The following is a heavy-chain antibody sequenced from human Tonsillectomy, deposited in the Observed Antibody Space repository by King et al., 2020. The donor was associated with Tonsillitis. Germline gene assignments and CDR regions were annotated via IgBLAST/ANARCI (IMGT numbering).Heavy chain of an antibody. J-gene: IGHJ4*02. V-gene: IGHV3-30*02. CDR1: GFTFSSYG. CDR3: AILWGSEVGSWYAYFDY. D-gene: IGHD6-13*01. Sequence: QVQLVESGGGVVQPGGSLRLSCAASGFTFSSYGMHWVRQAPGKGLEWVAFIRYDGSNKYYADSVKGRFTISRDNSKNTLYLQMNSLRAEDTAVYYCAILWGSEVGSWYAYFDYWGQGTLVTVSS. CDR2: IRYDGSNK.